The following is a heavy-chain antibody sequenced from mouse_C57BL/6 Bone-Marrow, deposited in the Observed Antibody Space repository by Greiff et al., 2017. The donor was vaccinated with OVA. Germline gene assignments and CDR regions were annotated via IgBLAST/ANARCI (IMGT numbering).Heavy chain of an antibody. J-gene: IGHJ2*01. V-gene: IGHV14-4*01. CDR3: TTSGPDY. CDR1: GFNIKDDY. Sequence: EVQLQQSGAELVRPGASVKLSCTASGFNIKDDYMHWVKQRPEQGLEWIGWIDPENGDTEYGSKFQGKATITADTSSNTAYLQLSSLTSEDTAVYYCTTSGPDYWGQGTTLTVSS. D-gene: IGHD4-1*01. CDR2: IDPENGDT.